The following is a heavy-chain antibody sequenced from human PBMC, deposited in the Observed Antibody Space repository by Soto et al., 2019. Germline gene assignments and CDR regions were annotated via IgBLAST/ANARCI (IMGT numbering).Heavy chain of an antibody. CDR2: INHSGST. D-gene: IGHD3-9*01. Sequence: PSETLSLTCAVYGGSFSGYYWSWIRQPPGKGLEWIGEINHSGSTNYNPSLKSRVTISVDTSKNQFSLKLSSVTAADTAVYYCVGVILTGYYTQIDYWGQGTLVTVSS. V-gene: IGHV4-34*01. CDR1: GGSFSGYY. J-gene: IGHJ4*02. CDR3: VGVILTGYYTQIDY.